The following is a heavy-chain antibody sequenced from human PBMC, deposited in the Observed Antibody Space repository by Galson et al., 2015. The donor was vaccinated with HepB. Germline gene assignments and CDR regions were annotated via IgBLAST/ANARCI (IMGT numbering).Heavy chain of an antibody. V-gene: IGHV1-18*04. CDR3: ARDIAAAGVVFDS. D-gene: IGHD6-13*01. CDR1: GYTFTNHY. Sequence: SVKVSCKASGYTFTNHYINWVRQAPGQGLEWMGWIIAYNGDTNYAQNLQGRVTMTTDTSTSTAYMELRSLRSDDTAVYFCARDIAAAGVVFDSWGQGTLVTVSS. J-gene: IGHJ4*02. CDR2: IIAYNGDT.